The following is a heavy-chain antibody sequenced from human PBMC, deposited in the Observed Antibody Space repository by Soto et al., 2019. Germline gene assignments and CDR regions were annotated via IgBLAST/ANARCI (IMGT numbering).Heavy chain of an antibody. J-gene: IGHJ4*02. V-gene: IGHV1-46*01. CDR3: ARDTVAGMEDY. D-gene: IGHD6-19*01. CDR1: GYTFTSYY. CDR2: INPSGGST. Sequence: QVQLVQSGAEVKKPGASVKVSCKASGYTFTSYYKHWVRQAPGQGLEWMGIINPSGGSTSYAQKFQGRVTMTRDTSTSTVYMELSSLRSEDTAVYYCARDTVAGMEDYWGQGTLVTVSS.